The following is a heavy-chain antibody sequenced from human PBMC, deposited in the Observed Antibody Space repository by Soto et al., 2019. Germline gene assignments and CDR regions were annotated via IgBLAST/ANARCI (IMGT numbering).Heavy chain of an antibody. V-gene: IGHV4-34*01. CDR1: GGSFSGYY. J-gene: IGHJ6*02. D-gene: IGHD2-15*01. CDR3: ARVLAATYYYYGMDV. Sequence: LSLTCAVYGGSFSGYYWSWIRQPPGKGLEWIGEINHSGSTNYNPSLKSRVTISVDTSKNQFSLKLSSVTAADTAVYYCARVLAATYYYYGMDVWGQGTTVTVSS. CDR2: INHSGST.